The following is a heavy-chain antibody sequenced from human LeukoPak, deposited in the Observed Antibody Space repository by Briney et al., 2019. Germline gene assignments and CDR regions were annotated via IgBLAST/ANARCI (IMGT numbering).Heavy chain of an antibody. CDR1: GGTFSSYA. Sequence: ASVKVSCKASGGTFSSYAISWVRQAPGQGLEWMGGIIPIFGTANYAQKFQGRVTITADKSTSTAYMELSSLRSEDTAVYYCASHRRDGYNLTPYYYYYYYMDVWGKGTTVTVSS. J-gene: IGHJ6*03. CDR3: ASHRRDGYNLTPYYYYYYYMDV. V-gene: IGHV1-69*06. CDR2: IIPIFGTA. D-gene: IGHD5-24*01.